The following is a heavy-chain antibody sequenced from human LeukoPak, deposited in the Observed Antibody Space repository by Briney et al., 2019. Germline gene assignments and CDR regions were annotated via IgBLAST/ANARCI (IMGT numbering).Heavy chain of an antibody. Sequence: PSETLSLTCTVSGGSISSGGYYWSWIRQHPGKGLEWIGYIYYSGSTYYNPSLKSRVTISVDTSMNQFSLKLSSVTAADTAVYYCARGLGPDCSSTSCYASWFDPWGQGTLVTVSS. V-gene: IGHV4-31*03. CDR2: IYYSGST. J-gene: IGHJ5*02. CDR3: ARGLGPDCSSTSCYASWFDP. D-gene: IGHD2-2*01. CDR1: GGSISSGGYY.